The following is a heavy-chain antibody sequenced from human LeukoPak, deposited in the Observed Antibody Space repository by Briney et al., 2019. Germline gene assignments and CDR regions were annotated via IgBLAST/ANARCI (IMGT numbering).Heavy chain of an antibody. CDR1: GGSFSGYY. D-gene: IGHD3-10*01. CDR3: ARVERLYYYGSGSYYAGADY. CDR2: INHSGST. V-gene: IGHV4-34*01. J-gene: IGHJ4*02. Sequence: SETLSLTCAVYGGSFSGYYWSWLRQPPGKGLEWIGEINHSGSTNYNPSLKSRVTISVDTSKNQFSLKLSSVTAADTAVYYCARVERLYYYGSGSYYAGADYWGQGTLVTVSS.